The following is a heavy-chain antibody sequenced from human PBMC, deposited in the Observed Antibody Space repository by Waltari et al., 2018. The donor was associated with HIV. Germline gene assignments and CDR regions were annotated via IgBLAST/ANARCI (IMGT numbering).Heavy chain of an antibody. J-gene: IGHJ4*02. Sequence: HVQLVQSGSDFTTPGASVILSCKSSGYSFTYYSFNFVRPAPGQGLQWMGWINTNTGKPSYDQAFKGRSVFSVDTSVSTAFLQINSLKTEDTAVYYCARLNLKRGYVASFWGQGTLVTVSS. V-gene: IGHV7-4-1*02. D-gene: IGHD3-22*01. CDR3: ARLNLKRGYVASF. CDR1: GYSFTYYS. CDR2: INTNTGKP.